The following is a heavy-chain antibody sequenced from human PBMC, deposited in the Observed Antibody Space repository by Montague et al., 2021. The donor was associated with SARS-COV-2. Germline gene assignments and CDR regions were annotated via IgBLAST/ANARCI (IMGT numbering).Heavy chain of an antibody. Sequence: SETLSLTCTVSGDSISSYYWTWIRQPPGRGLEWIGYVFQSGYSNSNRSLKGRVTISVDTSKNQFSLKLSSVTAADTAVYYCARFAYRLLFIASYYGMDVWGQGTAVTVSS. CDR2: VFQSGYS. D-gene: IGHD2-2*01. J-gene: IGHJ6*02. CDR3: ARFAYRLLFIASYYGMDV. V-gene: IGHV4-59*12. CDR1: GDSISSYY.